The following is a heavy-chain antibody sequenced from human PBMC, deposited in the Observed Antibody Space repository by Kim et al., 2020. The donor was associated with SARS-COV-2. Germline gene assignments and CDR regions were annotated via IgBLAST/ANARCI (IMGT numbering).Heavy chain of an antibody. Sequence: SETLSLTCAVSGGSISSSDWWSWVRQPPGKGLEWIGEIYSSGSTNYNPSLKSRVTISVDKSKNQFSLKLTSVSAADTAVYYCARRLCGSGTARCACYFDYWGQGVLITVSS. J-gene: IGHJ4*02. CDR3: ARRLCGSGTARCACYFDY. D-gene: IGHD2-21*01. CDR2: IYSSGST. CDR1: GGSISSSDW. V-gene: IGHV4-4*02.